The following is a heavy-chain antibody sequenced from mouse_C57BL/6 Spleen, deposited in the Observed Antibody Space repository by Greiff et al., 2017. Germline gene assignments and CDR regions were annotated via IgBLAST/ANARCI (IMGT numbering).Heavy chain of an antibody. CDR1: GYSFTGYY. V-gene: IGHV1-42*01. CDR2: INPSTGGT. CDR3: ARAPYGNDYAMDY. Sequence: EVQLQQSGPELVKPGASVTISCKASGYSFTGYYMNWVKQSPEKSLEWIGVINPSTGGTTYNQKFKAKATLTVDKSSSTAYMQLKSLTSEDSAVYYCARAPYGNDYAMDYWGQGTSVTVSS. D-gene: IGHD2-1*01. J-gene: IGHJ4*01.